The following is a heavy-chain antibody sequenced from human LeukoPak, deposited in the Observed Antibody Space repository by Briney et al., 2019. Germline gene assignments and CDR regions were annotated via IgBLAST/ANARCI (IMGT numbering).Heavy chain of an antibody. CDR2: ISWNSGSI. CDR3: AKDLGYGGKGLFDY. Sequence: GRSLRLSCAASGFTFDDYAMHWVRQAPGKGLEWVSGISWNSGSIGYADSVKGRFTISRDNAKNSLYLQMNSLRAEDTALYYCAKDLGYGGKGLFDYWGQGTLVTVSS. D-gene: IGHD4-23*01. V-gene: IGHV3-9*01. CDR1: GFTFDDYA. J-gene: IGHJ4*02.